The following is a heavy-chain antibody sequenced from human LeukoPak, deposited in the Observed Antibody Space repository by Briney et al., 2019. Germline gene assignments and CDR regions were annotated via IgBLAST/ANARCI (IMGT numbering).Heavy chain of an antibody. CDR2: IHYSGNT. J-gene: IGHJ3*02. Sequence: PSETLSLTCTVSGGSISSGPNYWGWIRQPPGKGLEWIGSIHYSGNTHHNLSLKSRVTISVDTSKNQFSLKLTSVTAADTAVYYCARDYSYYDTPFGNRAFAIWGQGTMVTVSS. CDR1: GGSISSGPNY. D-gene: IGHD3-22*01. CDR3: ARDYSYYDTPFGNRAFAI. V-gene: IGHV4-39*07.